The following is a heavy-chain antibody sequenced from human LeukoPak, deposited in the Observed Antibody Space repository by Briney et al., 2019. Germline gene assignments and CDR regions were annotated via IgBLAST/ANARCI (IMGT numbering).Heavy chain of an antibody. V-gene: IGHV3-73*01. Sequence: GGSLRLSCAASGFTFSGSAMHWVRQASGKGLEWVGRIRSRANSYVTAYAAAVTGRFIISRDDSSNTAYLRMNSLTTEDTAVYYCTRHSDTYCSPANCYVDNFYGLDVWGQGTRVTVSS. D-gene: IGHD2-2*01. CDR3: TRHSDTYCSPANCYVDNFYGLDV. J-gene: IGHJ6*02. CDR2: IRSRANSYVT. CDR1: GFTFSGSA.